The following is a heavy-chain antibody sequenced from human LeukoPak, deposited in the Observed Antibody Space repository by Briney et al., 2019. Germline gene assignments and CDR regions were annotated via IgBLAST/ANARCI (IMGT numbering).Heavy chain of an antibody. CDR2: IIQDGSET. CDR1: GITFRNYW. J-gene: IGHJ4*02. V-gene: IGHV3-74*01. CDR3: ATDDYRGLGY. Sequence: GGSLRLSCATSGITFRNYWMHWVRQAPGKGLVWVSHIIQDGSETFYADSVKGRLTISRDNAKNTVYLQMNSLRAEDTAVYYCATDDYRGLGYWGQGTLVTVSS. D-gene: IGHD3-16*01.